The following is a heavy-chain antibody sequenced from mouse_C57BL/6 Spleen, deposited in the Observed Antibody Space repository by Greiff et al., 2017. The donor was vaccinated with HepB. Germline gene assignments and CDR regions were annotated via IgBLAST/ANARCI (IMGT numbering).Heavy chain of an antibody. J-gene: IGHJ3*01. Sequence: VQLQQSGPELVKPGASVKISCKASGYTFTDYYMNWVKQSHGKSLEWIGDINPNNGGTSYNQKFKGKATLTVDKSSSTAYMELRSLTSEDSAVYYCARSGLLYPTTGFAYWGQGTLVTVSA. D-gene: IGHD2-12*01. V-gene: IGHV1-26*01. CDR3: ARSGLLYPTTGFAY. CDR1: GYTFTDYY. CDR2: INPNNGGT.